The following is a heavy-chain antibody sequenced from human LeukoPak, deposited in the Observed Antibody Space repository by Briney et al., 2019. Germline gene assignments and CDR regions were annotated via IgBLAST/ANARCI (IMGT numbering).Heavy chain of an antibody. V-gene: IGHV1-24*01. CDR2: FDPEDGET. Sequence: RASVKVSCKVSGYTLTELSMHWVRQAPGKGLEWIGGFDPEDGETIYAQKFQGRVTMTEDTSTDTAYMELSSLRSEDTAVYYCATDWGYSSSWTLGYWGQGTLVTVSS. J-gene: IGHJ4*02. CDR3: ATDWGYSSSWTLGY. D-gene: IGHD6-13*01. CDR1: GYTLTELS.